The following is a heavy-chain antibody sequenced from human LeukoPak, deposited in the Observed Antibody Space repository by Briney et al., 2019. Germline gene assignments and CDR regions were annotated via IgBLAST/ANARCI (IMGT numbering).Heavy chain of an antibody. Sequence: SEALSLTCTVSGDSITSGEYHWTWIRQHPGKGLEWIGYTSYSGIPDSGPSLKSRATISLDTSKNQFSLKLSSVTAADTAVYYCAREPTQPLWFGEFHPFDNWGQGTLVTVSS. CDR1: GDSITSGEYH. CDR3: AREPTQPLWFGEFHPFDN. CDR2: TSYSGIP. D-gene: IGHD3-10*01. V-gene: IGHV4-31*03. J-gene: IGHJ4*02.